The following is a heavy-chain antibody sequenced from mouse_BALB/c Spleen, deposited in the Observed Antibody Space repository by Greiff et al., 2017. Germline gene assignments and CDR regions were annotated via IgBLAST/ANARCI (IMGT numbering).Heavy chain of an antibody. CDR1: GYSITSGYY. CDR3: AKDSSGCLFAY. Sequence: EVKLMESGPGLVKPSQSLSLTCSVTGYSITSGYYWNWIRQFPGNKLEWMGYISYDGSNNYNPSLKNRISITRDTSKNQFFLKLNSVTTEDTATYYCAKDSSGCLFAYWGQGTLVTVSA. CDR2: ISYDGSN. D-gene: IGHD3-1*01. V-gene: IGHV3-6*02. J-gene: IGHJ3*01.